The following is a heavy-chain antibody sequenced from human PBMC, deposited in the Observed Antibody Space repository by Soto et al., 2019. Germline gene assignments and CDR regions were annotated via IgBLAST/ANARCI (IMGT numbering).Heavy chain of an antibody. CDR1: GFTFSSYS. V-gene: IGHV3-21*01. CDR2: VSTSSDYI. Sequence: EVQLVESGGGLVKPGGSLRLSCAASGFTFSSYSMNWVRQAPGKGLEWVSSVSTSSDYIYYTDSVKGRFTISRDNAKNSRYLQMNGLRAEDTAVYYCAKDCGRGYALYAFDLWGQGTMVTVSS. J-gene: IGHJ3*01. D-gene: IGHD2-15*01. CDR3: AKDCGRGYALYAFDL.